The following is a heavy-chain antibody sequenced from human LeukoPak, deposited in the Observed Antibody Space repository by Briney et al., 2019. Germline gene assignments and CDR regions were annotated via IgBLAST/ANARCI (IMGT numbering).Heavy chain of an antibody. J-gene: IGHJ4*02. Sequence: GGSLRLSCVASGFTFTKCAMSWIRQAPGKGLEWVAIITATGDTAYYADSVKGRFTISRDNSKNTLYLQMNSLRAEDTAVYYCAKRLTGTIGTTYFDYWGQGTLVTVSS. CDR1: GFTFTKCA. CDR2: ITATGDTA. CDR3: AKRLTGTIGTTYFDY. V-gene: IGHV3-23*01. D-gene: IGHD1-20*01.